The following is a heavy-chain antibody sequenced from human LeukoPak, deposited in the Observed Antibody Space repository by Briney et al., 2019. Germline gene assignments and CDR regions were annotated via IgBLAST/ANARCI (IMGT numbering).Heavy chain of an antibody. Sequence: PSETLSLTCTVSGGSIISSSYYWGWIRQPPGKGLEWIGSIYYSGSTSYNPSLKSRITISVDTSKNLFSLKLRFVTAADMAVYYCATSTGSSNLGFWGQGTLVTVSS. CDR1: GGSIISSSYY. CDR3: ATSTGSSNLGF. V-gene: IGHV4-39*01. D-gene: IGHD6-13*01. J-gene: IGHJ4*02. CDR2: IYYSGST.